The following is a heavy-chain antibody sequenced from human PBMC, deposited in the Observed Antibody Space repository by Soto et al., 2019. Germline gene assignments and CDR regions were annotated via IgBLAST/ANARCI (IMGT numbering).Heavy chain of an antibody. Sequence: ASVKVSCNASEGTFTGYYMHWVRQAPGQGLEWMGWINPNSGGTNYAQKFQGWVTMTRETSTSTAYMELSRLRSDDTAVYYSARARTIFGLGWYYGMDVWGQGTTVTVSS. D-gene: IGHD3-3*01. CDR3: ARARTIFGLGWYYGMDV. J-gene: IGHJ6*02. CDR2: INPNSGGT. V-gene: IGHV1-2*04. CDR1: EGTFTGYY.